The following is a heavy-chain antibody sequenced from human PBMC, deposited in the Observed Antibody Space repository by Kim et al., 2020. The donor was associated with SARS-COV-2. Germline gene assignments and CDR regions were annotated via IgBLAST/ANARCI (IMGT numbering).Heavy chain of an antibody. CDR2: MYSSGGS. CDR1: GGSINSETSY. Sequence: SETLSLTCTVSGGSINSETSYWGWIRQPPEKGLEWIGSMYSSGGSFYNPSLRGRVTISVDTSRNQFSLKLSSVTAADTAVYFCARVDGTGSYFGPWGRGTLVTVSS. CDR3: ARVDGTGSYFGP. D-gene: IGHD3-10*01. J-gene: IGHJ5*02. V-gene: IGHV4-39*07.